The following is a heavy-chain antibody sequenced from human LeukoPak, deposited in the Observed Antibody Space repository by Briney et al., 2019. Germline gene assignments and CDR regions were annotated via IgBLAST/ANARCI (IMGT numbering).Heavy chain of an antibody. CDR2: MNPGSGNT. V-gene: IGHV1-8*02. D-gene: IGHD3-22*01. J-gene: IGHJ4*02. CDR1: GYTFGSYD. Sequence: GASVKVSCKASGYTFGSYDINWVRKATGQGLEWMGWMNPGSGNTGYAQRFQGRVTMTRDTSISIAYMELSGLRSEDTAVYYCARLSETAAYYYTSGYYYLGYWGQGTLVTVSS. CDR3: ARLSETAAYYYTSGYYYLGY.